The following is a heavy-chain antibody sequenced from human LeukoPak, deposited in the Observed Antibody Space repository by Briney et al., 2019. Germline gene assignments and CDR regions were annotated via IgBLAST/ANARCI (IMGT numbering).Heavy chain of an antibody. D-gene: IGHD3-16*02. Sequence: SETLSLTCTVSGGSISSYYWSWIRQPPGKGLEWIGYISYSGSTNYNPSLKSRVTISVDTSKNQFSLKLSSVTAADTAVYYCARYVWGSYPTFKDCWGQGTLVTVSS. V-gene: IGHV4-59*01. J-gene: IGHJ4*02. CDR1: GGSISSYY. CDR3: ARYVWGSYPTFKDC. CDR2: ISYSGST.